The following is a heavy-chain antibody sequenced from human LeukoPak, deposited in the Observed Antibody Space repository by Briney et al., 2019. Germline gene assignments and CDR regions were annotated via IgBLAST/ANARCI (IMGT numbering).Heavy chain of an antibody. Sequence: ASVKVSCKASGYTFTSYGIIWVRQAPGQGLEWMGWINPNSGGTNYAQKFQGRVTMTRDTSISTAYMELRSLRSDDTAVYYCARDSRRDGYNLDYWGRGTLVTVSS. CDR2: INPNSGGT. D-gene: IGHD5-24*01. CDR1: GYTFTSYG. V-gene: IGHV1-2*02. CDR3: ARDSRRDGYNLDY. J-gene: IGHJ4*02.